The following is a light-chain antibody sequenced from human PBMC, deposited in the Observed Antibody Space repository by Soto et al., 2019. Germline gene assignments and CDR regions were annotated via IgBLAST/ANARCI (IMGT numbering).Light chain of an antibody. V-gene: IGKV1-39*01. CDR2: AAS. CDR1: QSISSF. Sequence: GDRVTITCRASQSISSFLNWYQQKPGKAPELLISAASSLQSGVPSRFSGSGSGTDFTLTINCLQPEDFATYYCQQSYRPPLGFGQGTRLEIK. J-gene: IGKJ5*01. CDR3: QQSYRPPLG.